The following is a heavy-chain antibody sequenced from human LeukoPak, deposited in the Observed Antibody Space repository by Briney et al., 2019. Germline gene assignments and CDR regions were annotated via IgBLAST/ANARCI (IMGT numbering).Heavy chain of an antibody. D-gene: IGHD3-10*01. CDR2: IKSKTDGGTT. J-gene: IGHJ3*02. V-gene: IGHV3-15*01. CDR3: TTDRGPEAFDI. CDR1: GCTFSNAW. Sequence: GGSLRLSCAASGCTFSNAWMSWVRQAPGKGLEWVGRIKSKTDGGTTDYAAPVKGRFTISRDDSKNTLYLQMNSLRTEDTAVYYCTTDRGPEAFDIWGQGTMVTVSS.